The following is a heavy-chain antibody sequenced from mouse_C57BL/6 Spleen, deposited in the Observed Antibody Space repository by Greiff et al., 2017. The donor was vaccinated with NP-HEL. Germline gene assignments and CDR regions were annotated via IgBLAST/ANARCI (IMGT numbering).Heavy chain of an antibody. Sequence: QVQLQQPGAELVKPGASVQMSCKASGYTFTSYWITWVKQRPGQGLEWLGDIYPGSGSTNYNEKFKSKATLTVDTSSSTAYMQLSSLTSEDSAVYYCARRDYGSSFAMDYWGQGTSVTVSS. CDR1: GYTFTSYW. D-gene: IGHD1-1*01. J-gene: IGHJ4*01. CDR3: ARRDYGSSFAMDY. CDR2: IYPGSGST. V-gene: IGHV1-55*01.